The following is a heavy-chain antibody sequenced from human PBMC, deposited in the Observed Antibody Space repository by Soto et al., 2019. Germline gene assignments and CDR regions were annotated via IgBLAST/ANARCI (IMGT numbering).Heavy chain of an antibody. Sequence: QVQLVQSGAEVKKPGSSVKVSCKASGGTFSSYTISWVRQAPGQGLEWMGRIIPILGIANYAQKFQGRVTITADKSTRTAYMELSSLRSEDTAVYYCARDQGIAAAGTGYFQHWGQGTLVTVSS. CDR2: IIPILGIA. CDR1: GGTFSSYT. D-gene: IGHD6-13*01. CDR3: ARDQGIAAAGTGYFQH. V-gene: IGHV1-69*08. J-gene: IGHJ1*01.